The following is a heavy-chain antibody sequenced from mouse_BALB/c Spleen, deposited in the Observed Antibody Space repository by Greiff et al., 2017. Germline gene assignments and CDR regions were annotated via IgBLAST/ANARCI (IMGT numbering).Heavy chain of an antibody. CDR2: IWAGGST. D-gene: IGHD2-3*01. J-gene: IGHJ2*01. V-gene: IGHV2-9*02. CDR1: GFSLTSYG. Sequence: VKLVESGPGLVAPSQSLSITCTVSGFSLTSYGVHWVRQPPGKGLEWLGVIWAGGSTNYNSALMARLSISKDNSKSQVFLKMNSLQTDDTAMYYCARESGGYYSYFDYWGQGTTLTVSS. CDR3: ARESGGYYSYFDY.